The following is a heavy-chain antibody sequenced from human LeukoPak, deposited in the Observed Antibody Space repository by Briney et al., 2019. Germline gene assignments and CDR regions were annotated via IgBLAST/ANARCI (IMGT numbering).Heavy chain of an antibody. CDR2: IYYSGST. CDR3: ARDIILGNWFDP. CDR1: GGSISSYY. Sequence: SETLSLTCTVSGGSISSYYWSWIRQPPGKGLEWIGYIYYSGSTNYNPSLKSRVTISVDTSKNQFSLKLSSVTAADTAVYYCARDIILGNWFDPWGQGTLVTVSS. V-gene: IGHV4-59*01. D-gene: IGHD2-8*02. J-gene: IGHJ5*02.